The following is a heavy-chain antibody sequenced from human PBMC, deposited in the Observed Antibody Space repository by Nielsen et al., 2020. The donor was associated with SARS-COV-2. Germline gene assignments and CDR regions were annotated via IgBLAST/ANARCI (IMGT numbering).Heavy chain of an antibody. Sequence: GSLRLSCAASRFPFSGYSMNWVRQAPGKGLEWIGSIYYSGSTYYNPSLKSRVTISVDTSKNQFSLKLSSVTAADTAVYYCATSRRWGIAARPGSTDYWGQGTLVTVSS. D-gene: IGHD6-6*01. CDR1: RFPFSGYSMN. V-gene: IGHV4-59*05. CDR2: IYYSGST. J-gene: IGHJ4*02. CDR3: ATSRRWGIAARPGSTDY.